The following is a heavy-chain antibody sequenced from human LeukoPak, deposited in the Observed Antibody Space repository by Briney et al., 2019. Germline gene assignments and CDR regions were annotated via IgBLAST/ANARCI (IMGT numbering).Heavy chain of an antibody. Sequence: GASVKVSCKASGYTFTSYDINWVRQATGQGLEWMGWMNPNSGNTGYAQKFQGRVTITRNTSISTAYMELSSLRSVDTAVYYCARGRLGRGWFDPWGQGTLVTVSS. CDR1: GYTFTSYD. V-gene: IGHV1-8*03. D-gene: IGHD6-25*01. J-gene: IGHJ5*02. CDR2: MNPNSGNT. CDR3: ARGRLGRGWFDP.